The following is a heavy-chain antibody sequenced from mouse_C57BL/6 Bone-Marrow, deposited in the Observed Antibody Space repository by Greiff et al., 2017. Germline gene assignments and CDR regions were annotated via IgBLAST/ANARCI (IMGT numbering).Heavy chain of an antibody. CDR2: IDPENGDT. CDR3: TTFYGSSYLRYFDV. J-gene: IGHJ1*03. D-gene: IGHD1-1*01. V-gene: IGHV14-4*01. Sequence: EVQLQQSGAELVRPGASVKLSCTASGFNIKDDYMHWVKQRPEQGLEWIGWIDPENGDTEYASKFQGKATITADTSSNTAYLQLRSRTSEDTAVYYCTTFYGSSYLRYFDVWGTGTTGTVSS. CDR1: GFNIKDDY.